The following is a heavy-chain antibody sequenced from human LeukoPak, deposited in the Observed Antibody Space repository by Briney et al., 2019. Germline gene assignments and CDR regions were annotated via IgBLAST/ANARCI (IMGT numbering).Heavy chain of an antibody. CDR1: GFSFSSYW. D-gene: IGHD5-18*01. CDR3: ARIQGYSDY. Sequence: ERSLRLSCASAGFSFSSYWMSLVRQAGRELPQWVSAITGSSGTTYYAASVKGRFTISRDNSKNTLYLQMNSLRAADTAVYYCARIQGYSDYCGQGNLITVSA. J-gene: IGHJ4*02. CDR2: ITGSSGTT. V-gene: IGHV3-23*01.